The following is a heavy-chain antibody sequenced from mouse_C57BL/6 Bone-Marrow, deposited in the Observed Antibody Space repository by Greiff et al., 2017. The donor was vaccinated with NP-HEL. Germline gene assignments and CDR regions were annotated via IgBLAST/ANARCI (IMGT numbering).Heavy chain of an antibody. V-gene: IGHV5-4*01. CDR3: ARDHLYFDY. Sequence: EVMLVESGGGLVKPGGSLKLSCAASGFTFSSYAMSWVRQTPEKRLEWVATISDGGSYTYYPDNVKGRFTISRDNAKNNLYLQMSHLKSEDTAMYYCARDHLYFDYWGQGTTLTVSS. CDR1: GFTFSSYA. J-gene: IGHJ2*01. CDR2: ISDGGSYT.